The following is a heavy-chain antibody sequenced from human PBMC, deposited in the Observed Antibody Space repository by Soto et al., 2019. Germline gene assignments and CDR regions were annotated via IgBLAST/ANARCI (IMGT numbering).Heavy chain of an antibody. CDR1: GGSIGSGGYS. Sequence: SETLSLTCAVSGGSIGSGGYSWSWIRQPPGKGLEWIGYIYHSGSTYYNPSLKSRVTISVDRSKNQFSLKLSSVTAADTAVYYCARARLIYGDFTENWFDPWGQGTLVTVSS. D-gene: IGHD4-17*01. CDR3: ARARLIYGDFTENWFDP. V-gene: IGHV4-30-2*01. CDR2: IYHSGST. J-gene: IGHJ5*02.